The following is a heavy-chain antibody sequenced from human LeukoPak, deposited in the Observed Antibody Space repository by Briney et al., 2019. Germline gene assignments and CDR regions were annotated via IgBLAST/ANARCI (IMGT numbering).Heavy chain of an antibody. V-gene: IGHV4-34*01. J-gene: IGHJ6*02. CDR3: ARNLKIVVVPAAIQRHYYYYGMDV. CDR1: GGSFSGYY. CDR2: INHSGST. Sequence: SETLSLTCAVYGGSFSGYYWSWIRQPPGKGLEWIGEINHSGSTNYNPSLKSRVTISVDTSKNQFSLKLSSVTAAATAVYYCARNLKIVVVPAAIQRHYYYYGMDVWGQGTTVTVSS. D-gene: IGHD2-2*02.